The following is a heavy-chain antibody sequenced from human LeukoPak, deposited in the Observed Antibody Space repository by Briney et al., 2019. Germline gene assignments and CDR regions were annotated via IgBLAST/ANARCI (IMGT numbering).Heavy chain of an antibody. J-gene: IGHJ4*02. CDR3: AKVLWFGELLFDPGFDY. Sequence: PGGSLRLSCAASGFTFSSYGMHWVRQAPGKGLEWVAVISYDGSNKYYADSVKGRFTISRDNSKNTLYLQMNSLRAEDTAVYYCAKVLWFGELLFDPGFDYWGREPWSPSPQ. V-gene: IGHV3-30*18. D-gene: IGHD3-10*01. CDR2: ISYDGSNK. CDR1: GFTFSSYG.